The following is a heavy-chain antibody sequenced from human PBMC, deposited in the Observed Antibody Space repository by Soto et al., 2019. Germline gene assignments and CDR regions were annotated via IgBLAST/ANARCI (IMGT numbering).Heavy chain of an antibody. D-gene: IGHD3-10*01. CDR1: GTSIGSSTYY. Sequence: TLSLACSISGTSIGSSTYYWASICQPPGKGLEWIGSIYYSGSTYYNPSLKSRVTISVDTSKNQFSLKLSSVTAADTAVYYCARHGEAGFGDSYYFYGMDVWGQGTTV. J-gene: IGHJ6*02. V-gene: IGHV4-39*01. CDR2: IYYSGST. CDR3: ARHGEAGFGDSYYFYGMDV.